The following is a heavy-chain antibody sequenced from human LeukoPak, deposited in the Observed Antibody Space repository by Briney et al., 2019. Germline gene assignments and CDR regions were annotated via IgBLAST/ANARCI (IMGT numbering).Heavy chain of an antibody. CDR1: GFTFSSFG. V-gene: IGHV3-21*01. Sequence: SGGSLRLSCAASGFTFSSFGINWVRQAPGKGLEWVSSISTSSSHIYYADSVKGRFTISRDNAKNSLYLQMNSLRAEDTAVYYCAREGNLNWFDPWGQGTLVTVSS. J-gene: IGHJ5*02. CDR2: ISTSSSHI. CDR3: AREGNLNWFDP.